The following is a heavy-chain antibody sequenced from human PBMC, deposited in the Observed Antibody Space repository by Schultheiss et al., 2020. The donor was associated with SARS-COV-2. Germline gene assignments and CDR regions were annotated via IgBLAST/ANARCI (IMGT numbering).Heavy chain of an antibody. CDR3: TTDRAPINMVRGAD. D-gene: IGHD3-10*01. CDR1: GFTFSSYA. CDR2: ISGRGGST. Sequence: GGSLRLSCAASGFTFSSYAMSWVRQAPGKGLEWVSAISGRGGSTYSADSVRGRFTISRDNSKNMLYLQMNSLRAEDTAMYYCTTDRAPINMVRGADWGQGTLVTVSS. V-gene: IGHV3-23*01. J-gene: IGHJ4*02.